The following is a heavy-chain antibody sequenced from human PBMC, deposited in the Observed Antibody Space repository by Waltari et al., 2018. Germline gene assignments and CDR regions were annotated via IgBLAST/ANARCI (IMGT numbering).Heavy chain of an antibody. CDR1: GGSVTGAY. CDR3: ARGNYGLFSGHYSDL. Sequence: QVELQESGPGLVKPSETLSLTCTVSGGSVTGAYWRWVRQPAGKGLECIGRIFASGGTDYNPSFKSRVTMSVDTSKNEFSLRLTSVTAADTAVYYCARGNYGLFSGHYSDLWGRGTRVTVSS. CDR2: IFASGGT. D-gene: IGHD3-3*01. J-gene: IGHJ5*02. V-gene: IGHV4-4*07.